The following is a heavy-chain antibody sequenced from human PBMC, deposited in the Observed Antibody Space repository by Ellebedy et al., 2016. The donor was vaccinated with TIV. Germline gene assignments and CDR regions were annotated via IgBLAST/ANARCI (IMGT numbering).Heavy chain of an antibody. J-gene: IGHJ6*02. CDR1: GFTFSSYA. V-gene: IGHV3-23*01. CDR2: ISGSGGST. D-gene: IGHD5-18*01. CDR3: AREGDTAMVRGMDV. Sequence: GESLKISCAASGFTFSSYAMSWVRQAPGKGLEWVSAISGSGGSTYYADSVKGRFTISRDNSKNTLYLQMNRLRAEDTAVYYCAREGDTAMVRGMDVWGQGTTVTVSS.